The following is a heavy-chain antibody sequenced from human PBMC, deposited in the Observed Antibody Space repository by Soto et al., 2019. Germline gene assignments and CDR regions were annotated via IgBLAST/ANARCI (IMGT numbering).Heavy chain of an antibody. Sequence: GGSLRLSCAASGFTFSSYAMSWVRQAPGKGLEWVSAISGSGGSTYYADSVKGRFTISRDNSKNSLYLQMNSLRAEDTAVYYCASLGATYYDFWSGYNDYWGQGTLVTVSS. CDR3: ASLGATYYDFWSGYNDY. D-gene: IGHD3-3*01. V-gene: IGHV3-23*01. CDR1: GFTFSSYA. J-gene: IGHJ4*02. CDR2: ISGSGGST.